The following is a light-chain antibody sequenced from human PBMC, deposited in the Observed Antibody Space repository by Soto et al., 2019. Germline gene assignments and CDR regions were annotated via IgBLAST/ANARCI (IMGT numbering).Light chain of an antibody. V-gene: IGKV4-1*01. CDR2: WAS. CDR3: QQYYSSPYT. Sequence: DIVMTQSPDSVAVSMGERATINCKSSQSVLYTSNNKNYLAWYQQKPGQPPKLLIYWASARDSGVPDRFSGSGSGTDFTLTVSSLQAEDVAVYYCQQYYSSPYTFGQGTKLEIQ. CDR1: QSVLYTSNNKNY. J-gene: IGKJ2*01.